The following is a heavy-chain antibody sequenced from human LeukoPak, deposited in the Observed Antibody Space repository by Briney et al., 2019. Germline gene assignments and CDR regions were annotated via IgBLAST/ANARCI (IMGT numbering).Heavy chain of an antibody. D-gene: IGHD7-27*01. Sequence: QPGGSQRLLCRPSGFFYNRYAMRWARHARGEGLEWLSAISGSGGSTYYADSVKGRFTISRDNSKNTLYLQMNSLRAEDTAVYYCAKGSSGARYPFVYWGQGTLVTVSS. CDR3: AKGSSGARYPFVY. V-gene: IGHV3-23*01. CDR2: ISGSGGST. J-gene: IGHJ4*02. CDR1: GFFYNRYA.